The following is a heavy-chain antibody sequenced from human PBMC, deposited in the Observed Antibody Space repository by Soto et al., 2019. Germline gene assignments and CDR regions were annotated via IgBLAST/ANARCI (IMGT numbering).Heavy chain of an antibody. Sequence: GASVKVSCKASGYTVSSYFITWVRQAPGQGREWRGWVSAYNGNGNYAQTLYGRVTMTTDTSTSTAYLELRSLRSDDTAVYYCARQNYYSGMDVWGQGTTVTVSS. J-gene: IGHJ6*02. CDR2: VSAYNGNG. CDR1: GYTVSSYF. V-gene: IGHV1-18*01. CDR3: ARQNYYSGMDV.